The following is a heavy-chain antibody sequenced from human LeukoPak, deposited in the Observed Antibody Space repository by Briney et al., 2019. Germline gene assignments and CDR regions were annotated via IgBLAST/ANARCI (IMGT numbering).Heavy chain of an antibody. CDR1: GGSFSGYY. CDR3: ARMGGKLDY. D-gene: IGHD4-23*01. Sequence: SETLSLTCAVYGGSFSGYYWSWIRQPPGKGLEWIGEINHSGSTNYNPSLKSRVTISVDTSKNQFSLKLSSVTAADTAVYYCARMGGKLDYWGQGTLVTVSS. J-gene: IGHJ4*02. V-gene: IGHV4-34*01. CDR2: INHSGST.